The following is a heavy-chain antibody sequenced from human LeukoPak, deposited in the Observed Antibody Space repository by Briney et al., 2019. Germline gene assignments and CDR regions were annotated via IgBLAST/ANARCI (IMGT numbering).Heavy chain of an antibody. D-gene: IGHD3-16*01. CDR2: ISSSSSDI. J-gene: IGHJ4*02. V-gene: IGHV3-48*02. CDR1: GFTFSSSG. Sequence: PGGSLRLSCAASGFTFSSSGMNWVRQAPGKGLEWVSYISSSSSDIYYADSVKGRFTISRDNAKNSLYLQMNSVRDEDTAVYYCARDPSLGGYFDYWGQGTLVTVSS. CDR3: ARDPSLGGYFDY.